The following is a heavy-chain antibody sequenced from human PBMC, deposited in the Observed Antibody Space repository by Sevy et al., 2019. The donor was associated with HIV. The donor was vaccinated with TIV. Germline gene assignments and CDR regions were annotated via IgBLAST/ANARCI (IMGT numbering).Heavy chain of an antibody. CDR1: GFAFSTYA. D-gene: IGHD6-19*01. J-gene: IGHJ4*02. CDR3: AKARYGSGWYVLDY. Sequence: GGSLRLSCAASGFAFSTYAMSWVRQAPGKGLEWVSATSGSAAVTFSAYSVKGRFTISRDNSKNTLNLQMNNLRAEDTAIYYCAKARYGSGWYVLDYWGQGTLVTVSS. V-gene: IGHV3-23*01. CDR2: TSGSAAVT.